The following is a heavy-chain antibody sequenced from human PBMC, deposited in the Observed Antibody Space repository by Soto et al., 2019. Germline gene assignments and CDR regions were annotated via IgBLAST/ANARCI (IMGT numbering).Heavy chain of an antibody. V-gene: IGHV3-23*01. J-gene: IGHJ4*02. Sequence: PGGSLRLSCAASGFTFSSYAMSWVRQAPGKGLEWASAISGSGGSTYYADSVKGRFTISRDNSKNTLYLQMNSLRAEDTAVYYCAKTLYGLGYCSGGSCYGYFDYWGQGTLVTVSS. CDR2: ISGSGGST. D-gene: IGHD2-15*01. CDR1: GFTFSSYA. CDR3: AKTLYGLGYCSGGSCYGYFDY.